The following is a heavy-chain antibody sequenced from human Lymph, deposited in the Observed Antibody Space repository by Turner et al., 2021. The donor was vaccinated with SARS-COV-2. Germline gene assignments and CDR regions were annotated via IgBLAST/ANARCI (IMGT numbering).Heavy chain of an antibody. J-gene: IGHJ3*02. CDR3: ARSLGYSSGWYGDAFDI. CDR1: GYTFTCYY. D-gene: IGHD6-19*01. CDR2: INPNSGGT. Sequence: QVQLVQSGAEVKKPGASVKVSCKASGYTFTCYYVHWVRQAPGQGLEWMGWINPNSGGTDYAQNLQGRVTMTRDTSISTAYMELSRLSSDDTAVYYCARSLGYSSGWYGDAFDIWGLGTMVTVSS. V-gene: IGHV1-2*02.